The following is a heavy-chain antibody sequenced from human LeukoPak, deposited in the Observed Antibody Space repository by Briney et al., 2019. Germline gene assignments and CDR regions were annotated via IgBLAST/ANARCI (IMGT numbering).Heavy chain of an antibody. D-gene: IGHD5-18*01. Sequence: GGSLRLSCAASGFTFSSYAMSWVRQAPGKGLEWVSAISGSGGSTYYADSVKGRFTISRDNSKNTLYLQMNSLRAEDTAVYYCAKGQGSLARQPWFLGTDYWGQGTLVTVSS. V-gene: IGHV3-23*01. J-gene: IGHJ4*02. CDR1: GFTFSSYA. CDR3: AKGQGSLARQPWFLGTDY. CDR2: ISGSGGST.